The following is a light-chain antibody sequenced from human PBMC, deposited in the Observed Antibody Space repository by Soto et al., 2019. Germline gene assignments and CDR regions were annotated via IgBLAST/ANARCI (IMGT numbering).Light chain of an antibody. Sequence: ELVLTQSPGTMSLSPGERATLSCRASQSVSSSYLAWYQQKPGQAPRLLIYGASSRATGIPDRFSGSGSGTDFTLTINRREPEDFAVYYCQQYGSSPRTFGQGTQV. V-gene: IGKV3-20*01. J-gene: IGKJ1*01. CDR1: QSVSSSY. CDR2: GAS. CDR3: QQYGSSPRT.